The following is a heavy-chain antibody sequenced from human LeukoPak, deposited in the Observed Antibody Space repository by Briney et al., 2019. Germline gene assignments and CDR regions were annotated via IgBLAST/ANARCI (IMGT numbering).Heavy chain of an antibody. D-gene: IGHD3-16*02. V-gene: IGHV7-4-1*02. CDR2: IHPSTGNP. CDR1: GYTFTGYY. Sequence: ASVKVSCKASGYTFTGYYMHWVRQAPGQGLEWMGWIHPSTGNPTYAQGFTGRFVFPLDTSVSTTYLQISSLKAEDTAVYYCARAYQRLGELSLPNYWGQGTLVTVSS. CDR3: ARAYQRLGELSLPNY. J-gene: IGHJ4*02.